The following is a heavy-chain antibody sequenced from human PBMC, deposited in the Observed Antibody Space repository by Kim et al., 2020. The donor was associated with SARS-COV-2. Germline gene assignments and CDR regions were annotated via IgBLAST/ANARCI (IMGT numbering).Heavy chain of an antibody. D-gene: IGHD5-18*01. CDR2: IVVGSGNT. Sequence: SVKVSCKASGFTFTSSAVQWVRQARGQRLEWIGWIVVGSGNTNYAQKFQERVTITRDMSTSTAYMELSSLRSEDTAVYYCAAGPHKGYSYGLFDYWGQGTLVTVSS. CDR1: GFTFTSSA. J-gene: IGHJ4*02. V-gene: IGHV1-58*01. CDR3: AAGPHKGYSYGLFDY.